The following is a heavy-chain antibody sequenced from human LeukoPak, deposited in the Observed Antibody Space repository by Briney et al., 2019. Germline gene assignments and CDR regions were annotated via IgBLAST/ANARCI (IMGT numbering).Heavy chain of an antibody. CDR1: GFTFSSYA. D-gene: IGHD2-2*01. CDR2: ISGSGGST. Sequence: PGGSLRLSCAASGFTFSSYAMSWVRQAPGKGLEWVSAISGSGGSTYYADSVKGRFNISRDNSKNTLYLQMNSLRAEDTAVYYCASDLTVPAAIPDAFDIWGQGTMVTVSS. V-gene: IGHV3-23*01. CDR3: ASDLTVPAAIPDAFDI. J-gene: IGHJ3*02.